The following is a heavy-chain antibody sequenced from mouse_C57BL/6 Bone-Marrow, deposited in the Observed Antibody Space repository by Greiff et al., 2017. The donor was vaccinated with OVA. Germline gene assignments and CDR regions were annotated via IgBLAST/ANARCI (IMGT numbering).Heavy chain of an antibody. CDR3: TRRTGTRRYWYFDG. J-gene: IGHJ1*03. D-gene: IGHD4-1*01. Sequence: VQLQQSGAELVRPGASVTLSCKASGYTFTDYEMHWVKQTPVHGLEWIGAIDPETGGTDYNQKFKGKAILTADKSSSTAYMELRSLTSADSAVYYCTRRTGTRRYWYFDGWGTGTTVTVDS. CDR2: IDPETGGT. CDR1: GYTFTDYE. V-gene: IGHV1-15*01.